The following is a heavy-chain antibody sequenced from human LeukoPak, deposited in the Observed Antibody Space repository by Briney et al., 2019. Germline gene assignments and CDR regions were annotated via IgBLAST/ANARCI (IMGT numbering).Heavy chain of an antibody. CDR3: ASNKAGGSGSYSADLY. CDR1: GYTFTRYY. CDR2: INPNSGGT. D-gene: IGHD3-10*01. V-gene: IGHV1-2*02. J-gene: IGHJ4*02. Sequence: ASVKVSYKASGYTFTRYYMHWVRQAPGQGLEWMGWINPNSGGTNYAQKFQGRVTMTRDTSISTAYMELSRLRSDDTAVYYCASNKAGGSGSYSADLYWGQGTLVTVSS.